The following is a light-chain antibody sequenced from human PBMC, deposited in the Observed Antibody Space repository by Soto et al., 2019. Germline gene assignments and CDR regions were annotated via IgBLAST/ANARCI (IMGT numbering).Light chain of an antibody. V-gene: IGKV3-20*01. CDR2: GAS. CDR3: QHYGASPRT. CDR1: ESLGTNF. Sequence: EIVLTQSPGTLSLSPGESGTLSCRASESLGTNFLAWFQQKPGQAPRLLIYGASTRATVIPDRFIGSGSGTHLTLTITRLEPEVSAVYYCQHYGASPRTFGQGTKVQI. J-gene: IGKJ1*01.